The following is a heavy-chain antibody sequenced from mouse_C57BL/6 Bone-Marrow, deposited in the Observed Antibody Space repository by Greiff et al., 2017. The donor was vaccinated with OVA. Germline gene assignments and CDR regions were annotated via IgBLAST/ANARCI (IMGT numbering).Heavy chain of an antibody. CDR2: INYDGSST. V-gene: IGHV5-16*01. CDR1: GFTFSDYY. J-gene: IGHJ1*03. Sequence: EVKLVESEGGLVQPGSSMKLSCTASGFTFSDYYMAWVRQVPEKGLEWVANINYDGSSTYYLDSLKSRFIISRDNAKNILYLQMSSLKSEDTATYYCARERGGWYFDVWGTGTTVTVSS. CDR3: ARERGGWYFDV. D-gene: IGHD1-1*02.